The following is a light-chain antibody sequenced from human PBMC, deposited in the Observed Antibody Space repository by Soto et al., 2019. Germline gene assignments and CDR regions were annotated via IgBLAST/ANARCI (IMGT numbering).Light chain of an antibody. J-gene: IGLJ1*01. V-gene: IGLV2-11*01. CDR1: SSDVGAYNA. Sequence: QSVLTQLRSVSGSPGQSVTISCTGASSDVGAYNAVSWYQQNPGKAPKFMIYDVTKRPSGVPDRLSGSKSGNTASLTISGLQAEDEADYYCFSYAGNYIYVFGTGTKVTVL. CDR2: DVT. CDR3: FSYAGNYIYV.